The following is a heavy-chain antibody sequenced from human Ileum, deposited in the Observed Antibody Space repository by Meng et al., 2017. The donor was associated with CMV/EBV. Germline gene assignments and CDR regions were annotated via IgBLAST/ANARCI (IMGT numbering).Heavy chain of an antibody. CDR2: INPHSGGA. V-gene: IGHV1-2*02. J-gene: IGHJ5*02. Sequence: SGYTFTAYSMHWVRQAPGQGLEWMAWINPHSGGAISARRFQGRVTLTADTSISTAYMELNRLTSDDTAVYYCARSEYCRDGSCYRVDPWGQGTLVTVSS. CDR3: ARSEYCRDGSCYRVDP. D-gene: IGHD2-15*01. CDR1: GYTFTAYS.